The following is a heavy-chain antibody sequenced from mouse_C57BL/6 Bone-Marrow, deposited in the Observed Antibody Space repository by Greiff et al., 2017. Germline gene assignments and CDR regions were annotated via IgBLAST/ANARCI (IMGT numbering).Heavy chain of an antibody. CDR3: TTPYYYCSSSFAD. J-gene: IGHJ3*01. V-gene: IGHV14-4*01. Sequence: DVHLVESGAELVRPGASVKLSCTASGFNIKDDYMHWVKQRPEQGLEWIGWIDPENGDTEYASKFQGQATITADTSSNTTYLQLISLTSEDTAVYYCTTPYYYCSSSFADWGQGTLVTVSA. CDR2: IDPENGDT. CDR1: GFNIKDDY. D-gene: IGHD1-1*01.